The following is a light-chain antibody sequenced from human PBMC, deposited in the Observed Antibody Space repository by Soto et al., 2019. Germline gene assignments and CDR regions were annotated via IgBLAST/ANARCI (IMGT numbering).Light chain of an antibody. CDR1: QSVNSN. CDR2: GAS. V-gene: IGKV3-15*01. Sequence: EVVMTQSPATLSVSPGERATLSCRASQSVNSNLAWYQQKPGQAPRLLIHGASTRVTGVPVRFSGSGSGTEFTLTISSLQSEDFAVYYCQHYNNWPLGFGGGTKVEIK. CDR3: QHYNNWPLG. J-gene: IGKJ4*01.